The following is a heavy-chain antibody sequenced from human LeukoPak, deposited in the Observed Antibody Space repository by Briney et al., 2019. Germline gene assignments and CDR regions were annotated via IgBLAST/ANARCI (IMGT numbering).Heavy chain of an antibody. Sequence: ASETLSLTCTVSGGSISSYYWSWIRQPPGKGLEWIGYIYYSGSTNYNPSLKSRVTISVDTSKNQFSLKLSSVTAADTAVYYCARAIKYSSPWDYWGQGTLVTVSS. D-gene: IGHD6-6*01. CDR2: IYYSGST. CDR1: GGSISSYY. J-gene: IGHJ4*02. V-gene: IGHV4-59*01. CDR3: ARAIKYSSPWDY.